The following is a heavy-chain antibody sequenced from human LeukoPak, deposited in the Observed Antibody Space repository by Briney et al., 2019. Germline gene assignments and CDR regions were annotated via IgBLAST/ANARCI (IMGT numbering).Heavy chain of an antibody. CDR1: GGSVSRGTFD. V-gene: IGHV4-61*01. J-gene: IGHJ4*02. CDR3: AARGQGSSLSYFVY. Sequence: ESGPGLVKPSETLSLTCTVSGGSVSRGTFDGSWIRQPPGKGLEWIGYISDSVTTKYSPSLKTRVTISVDTSKNQFSLKLRSVTAADTAVYYCAARGQGSSLSYFVYWGQGTLVTVSS. D-gene: IGHD3-10*01. CDR2: ISDSVTT.